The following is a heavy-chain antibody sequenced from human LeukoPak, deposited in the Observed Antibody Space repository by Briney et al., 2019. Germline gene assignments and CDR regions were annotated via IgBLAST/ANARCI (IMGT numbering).Heavy chain of an antibody. CDR3: ARAYYGSGSYYRAWFDY. Sequence: SETLSLTCAVSGGSISSSSYYWGWIRQPPGKGLESIGSIYYSGSTYYNPSLKSRVTISVDTSKNQFSLKLSSVTAADTAVYYCARAYYGSGSYYRAWFDYWGQGTLVTVSS. CDR2: IYYSGST. D-gene: IGHD3-10*01. CDR1: GGSISSSSYY. V-gene: IGHV4-39*01. J-gene: IGHJ4*02.